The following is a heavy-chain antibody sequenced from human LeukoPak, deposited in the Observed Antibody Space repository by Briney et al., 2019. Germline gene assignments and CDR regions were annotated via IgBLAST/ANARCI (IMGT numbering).Heavy chain of an antibody. CDR2: ISGSGGST. D-gene: IGHD3-22*01. V-gene: IGHV3-23*01. Sequence: GGSLRLSCAASGFTFSSYAMSWVRQAPGKGLEWVSAISGSGGSTYYADSVKGRFTISRDNSKNTLCLQMNSLRAEDTALYYCAKGDSSGYLVDYWGQGTLVTVSS. CDR3: AKGDSSGYLVDY. CDR1: GFTFSSYA. J-gene: IGHJ4*02.